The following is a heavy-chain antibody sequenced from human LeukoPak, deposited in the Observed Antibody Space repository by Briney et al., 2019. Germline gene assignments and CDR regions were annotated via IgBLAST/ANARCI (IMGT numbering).Heavy chain of an antibody. CDR3: ARNGSDSGTSYFDY. J-gene: IGHJ4*02. CDR2: IYYSGST. CDR1: GGSISSGTYY. V-gene: IGHV4-39*01. D-gene: IGHD1-26*01. Sequence: SETLSLTSTVSGGSISSGTYYWGWVRQPPGKGLEWIGSIYYSGSTSYNPSLKSRVTISVDTSKNQFSLKLDSVTAADPAVYYCARNGSDSGTSYFDYWGQGTLVTVSS.